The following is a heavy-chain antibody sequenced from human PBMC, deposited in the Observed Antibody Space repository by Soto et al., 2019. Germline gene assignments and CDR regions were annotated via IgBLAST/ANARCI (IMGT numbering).Heavy chain of an antibody. CDR1: GFTFDDYD. CDR3: ARSLVPSRHFFDP. D-gene: IGHD2-15*01. Sequence: EVQLLDSGGDLVQTGGFLRLSCAASGFTFDDYDMSWVRQAPGKVLEWVSTLSDTTSYADSVRGRFTISRDTSGSTLYLQMNSQGVYDTAVYYCARSLVPSRHFFDPWGHGTLVTVSS. V-gene: IGHV3-23*01. J-gene: IGHJ5*02. CDR2: LSDTT.